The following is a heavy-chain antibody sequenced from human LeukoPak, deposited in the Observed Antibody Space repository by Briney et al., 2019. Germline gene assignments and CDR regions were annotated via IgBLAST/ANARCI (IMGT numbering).Heavy chain of an antibody. V-gene: IGHV3-74*01. CDR3: ARSNQADDY. Sequence: GGSLRLSCAASGFTFSSYWMHWVRQVPGKGLVWVARINPGGSSITYADSVKGRFTISRDNAKNTLYLQMDSLRAEDTGVYYRARSNQADDYWGQGTLVTVSS. J-gene: IGHJ4*02. CDR2: INPGGSSI. D-gene: IGHD1-14*01. CDR1: GFTFSSYW.